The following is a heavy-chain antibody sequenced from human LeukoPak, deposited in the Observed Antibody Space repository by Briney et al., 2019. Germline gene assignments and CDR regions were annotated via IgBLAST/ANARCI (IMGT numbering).Heavy chain of an antibody. CDR3: ATLRSITVIVVVSPGLFDY. CDR2: IYYSGST. J-gene: IGHJ4*02. CDR1: GGSISSSSYY. Sequence: SETLSLTCTVSGGSISSSSYYWGWIRQPPGKGLEWVGSIYYSGSTYYNPSLKGRVAISVDTSKNQFSLKLSSVTAADTAVYYCATLRSITVIVVVSPGLFDYWGREPWSPSPQ. V-gene: IGHV4-39*01. D-gene: IGHD3-22*01.